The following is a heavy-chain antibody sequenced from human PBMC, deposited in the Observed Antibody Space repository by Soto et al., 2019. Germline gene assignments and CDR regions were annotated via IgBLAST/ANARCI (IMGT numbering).Heavy chain of an antibody. J-gene: IGHJ4*02. V-gene: IGHV3-30-3*01. CDR2: ISYDGSNK. CDR1: GFTFSSYA. Sequence: QVQLVESGGGVVQPGRSLRLSCAASGFTFSSYAMHWVRQAPGKGREWVAVISYDGSNKYYADSVKGRFTISRDNSKNTLYLQMNSLRAEDTAVYYCASPSSTYYYDSSGYDFDYWGQGTLVTVSS. CDR3: ASPSSTYYYDSSGYDFDY. D-gene: IGHD3-22*01.